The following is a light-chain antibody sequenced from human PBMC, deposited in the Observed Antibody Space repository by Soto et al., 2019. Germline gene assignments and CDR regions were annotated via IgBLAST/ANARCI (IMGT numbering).Light chain of an antibody. J-gene: IGKJ1*01. Sequence: VMTQSPATLSVSPGASATLPCRASQTIDTKLAWYQQKPAQAPRLLIYGASSRATGIPERFSGSGSGTEFTLTISSLQPDDFAVYYCQQYNDWWTFGQRTNVDI. V-gene: IGKV3-15*01. CDR3: QQYNDWWT. CDR2: GAS. CDR1: QTIDTK.